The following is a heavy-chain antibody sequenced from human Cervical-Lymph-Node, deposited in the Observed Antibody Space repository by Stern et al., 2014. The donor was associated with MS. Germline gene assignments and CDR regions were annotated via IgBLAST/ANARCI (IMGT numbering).Heavy chain of an antibody. CDR2: ISAHNGNT. CDR3: VRGLTRWVQPFYLDY. V-gene: IGHV1-18*01. Sequence: QVQLVQSGAEVKKPGSSVKVSCKASGYTLTTYGITWVRQAPGQGPEWMGWISAHNGNTNYAQKFQGRVTMTTDTSTSTAYMQLRSLRSDDTAIYYCVRGLTRWVQPFYLDYWGQGTLVTVPS. J-gene: IGHJ4*02. D-gene: IGHD5-24*01. CDR1: GYTLTTYG.